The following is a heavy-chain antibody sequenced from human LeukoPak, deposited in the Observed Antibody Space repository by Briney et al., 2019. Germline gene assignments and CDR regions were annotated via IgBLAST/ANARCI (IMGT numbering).Heavy chain of an antibody. CDR1: DDSFSAYY. D-gene: IGHD4-17*01. J-gene: IGHJ3*02. V-gene: IGHV4-34*01. Sequence: PSETLSLTCVVYDDSFSAYYWSWIRQPPGKGLEWIGEINHSGSTNYNPSLKSRVTISIDTSIHRFSLKLSSVTAADAAVYYCARPASPLPATTGTFPFDTWGQGTMVTVSS. CDR2: INHSGST. CDR3: ARPASPLPATTGTFPFDT.